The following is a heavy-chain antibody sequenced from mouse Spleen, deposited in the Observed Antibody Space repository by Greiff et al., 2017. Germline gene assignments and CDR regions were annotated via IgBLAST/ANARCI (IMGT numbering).Heavy chain of an antibody. V-gene: IGHV1-81*01. J-gene: IGHJ4*01. CDR2: IYPRSGNT. CDR1: GYTFTSYG. CDR3: ARWPTNGYAMDY. Sequence: QVQLKESGAELARPGASVKLSCKASGYTFTSYGISWVKQRTGQGLEWIGEIYPRSGNTYYNEKFKGKATLTADKSSSTAYMELRSLTSEDSAVYFCARWPTNGYAMDYWGQGTSVTVSS.